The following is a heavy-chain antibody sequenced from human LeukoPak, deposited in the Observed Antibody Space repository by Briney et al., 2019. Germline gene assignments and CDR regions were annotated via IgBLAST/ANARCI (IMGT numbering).Heavy chain of an antibody. D-gene: IGHD1-20*01. V-gene: IGHV3-23*01. CDR2: ISDSGSAT. CDR3: AKESRYYP. J-gene: IGHJ5*02. Sequence: GGSLRLSCAASGFSFSSYAMVWVRQAPGKGLEWVSSISDSGSATYYADFVRGRFTISRDNSKNTLSLQLNSLRAEDTAVYYCAKESRYYPWGQGTLVTVSS. CDR1: GFSFSSYA.